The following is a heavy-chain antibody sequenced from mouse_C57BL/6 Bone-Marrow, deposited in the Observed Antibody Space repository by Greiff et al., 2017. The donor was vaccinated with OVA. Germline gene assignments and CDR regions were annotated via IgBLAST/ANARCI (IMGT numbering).Heavy chain of an antibody. CDR1: GYTFTDYY. J-gene: IGHJ3*01. V-gene: IGHV1-26*01. CDR3: ASLRRRTSY. D-gene: IGHD2-12*01. Sequence: EVQLQQSGPELVKPGASVKISCKASGYTFTDYYMNWVKQSHGKSLEWIGDINPNNGGTSYNQKFKGKATLTVDKSSSTAYMELRSLTSEDSAVYYCASLRRRTSYWGQGTLVTVSA. CDR2: INPNNGGT.